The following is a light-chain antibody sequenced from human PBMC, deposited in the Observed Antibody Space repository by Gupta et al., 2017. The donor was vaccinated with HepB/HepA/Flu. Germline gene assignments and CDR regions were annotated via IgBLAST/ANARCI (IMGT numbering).Light chain of an antibody. V-gene: IGLV3-1*01. CDR3: QAWDSNTVL. CDR1: KLGNKY. J-gene: IGLJ2*01. CDR2: QDN. Sequence: SFELTQPPSVSVSPGQTASITCSGDKLGNKYACWYQQKPGQSPVLVIYQDNKRPSGIPERFSGSNSGNTATLTISGTQAMDEADYYCQAWDSNTVLFDGGTKLTVL.